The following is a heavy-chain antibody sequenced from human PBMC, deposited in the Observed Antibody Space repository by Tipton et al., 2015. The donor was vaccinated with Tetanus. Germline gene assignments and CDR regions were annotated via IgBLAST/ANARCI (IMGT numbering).Heavy chain of an antibody. CDR3: ARDYPDFDD. CDR1: GFSVSRKY. J-gene: IGHJ4*02. Sequence: SLRLSCAASGFSVSRKYMTWFRQAPGKGLEWVSLTYFDGSTYYADSVNGRFTISRDNSKNTLYLQRSNLRAEDTAVYYCARDYPDFDDWGQGTLVTVYS. CDR2: TYFDGST. V-gene: IGHV3-53*01. D-gene: IGHD3-16*02.